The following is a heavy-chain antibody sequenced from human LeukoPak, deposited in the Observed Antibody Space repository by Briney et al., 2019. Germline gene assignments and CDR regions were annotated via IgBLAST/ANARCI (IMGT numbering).Heavy chain of an antibody. D-gene: IGHD3-22*01. CDR2: ISTSVTII. CDR1: GFTFSDYY. J-gene: IGHJ4*02. V-gene: IGHV3-11*04. Sequence: GSLRLSCAAPGFTFSDYYMSWIRQAPGQGLEWVSYISTSVTIIYYADSVKGRFTISRDNAKNSLYLQMNSLRAEDTAVYYCARDFHYYDSSGLPGYWGQGTLVTVSS. CDR3: ARDFHYYDSSGLPGY.